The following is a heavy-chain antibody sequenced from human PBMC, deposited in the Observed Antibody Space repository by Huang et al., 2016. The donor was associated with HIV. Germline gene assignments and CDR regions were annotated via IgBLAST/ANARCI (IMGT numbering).Heavy chain of an antibody. CDR3: ARVKYCSGRSCYSVDS. J-gene: IGHJ4*02. V-gene: IGHV4-61*01. Sequence: QVLLQESGPGLVKASETLSLTCTVSGDSVSGSYYWSWIRQPPGRGLAWMGSIVYSGTTNNNPSLRSRVIMSVDTSKNQFSRRLSSVTAADTAVYYCARVKYCSGRSCYSVDSRGQGTRVTVSS. CDR2: IVYSGTT. D-gene: IGHD2-15*01. CDR1: GDSVSGSYY.